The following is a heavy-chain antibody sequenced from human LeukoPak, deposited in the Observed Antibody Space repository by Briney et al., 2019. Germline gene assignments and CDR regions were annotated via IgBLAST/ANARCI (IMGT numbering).Heavy chain of an antibody. V-gene: IGHV3-23*01. D-gene: IGHD3-10*01. CDR1: GFTFSNYG. Sequence: GGSLRLSCAASGFTFSNYGMNWVRQAPGKGLEWVSALSSSGGSTYYADSVKGRFTISRDNSKNTLYLQMNSLRAEDTAVYYCAKIGGVPTMVRGVMDWFDPWGQGTLVTVSS. CDR3: AKIGGVPTMVRGVMDWFDP. J-gene: IGHJ5*02. CDR2: LSSSGGST.